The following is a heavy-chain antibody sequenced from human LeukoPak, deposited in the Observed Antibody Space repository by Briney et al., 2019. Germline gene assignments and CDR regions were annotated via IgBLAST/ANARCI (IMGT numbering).Heavy chain of an antibody. V-gene: IGHV1-2*02. J-gene: IGHJ4*02. CDR1: GYTFTDNF. Sequence: ASVKVSCKASGYTFTDNFVHWVRQVPGQGLEWMGWIYPKSGDTNYVQKFQGRVTMTRDTSISTAYLDLSGLRSDDTAVYFCAREIWYYSQWGQGTLVTVSS. CDR2: IYPKSGDT. CDR3: AREIWYYSQ. D-gene: IGHD6-13*01.